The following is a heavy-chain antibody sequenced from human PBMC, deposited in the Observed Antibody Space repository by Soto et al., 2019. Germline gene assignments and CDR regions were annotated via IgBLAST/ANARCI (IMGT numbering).Heavy chain of an antibody. V-gene: IGHV3-23*01. J-gene: IGHJ5*02. CDR2: ISGSGGST. CDR1: GFTFSSYA. Sequence: GGSLRLSCAASGFTFSSYAMSWVRQAPGKGLEWVSAISGSGGSTYYADSVKGRFTISRDNSKNTLYLQMNSLRAEDTAVYYCAKDGATGITGHIRRSAFDPWGQGTLVTVSS. CDR3: AKDGATGITGHIRRSAFDP. D-gene: IGHD1-20*01.